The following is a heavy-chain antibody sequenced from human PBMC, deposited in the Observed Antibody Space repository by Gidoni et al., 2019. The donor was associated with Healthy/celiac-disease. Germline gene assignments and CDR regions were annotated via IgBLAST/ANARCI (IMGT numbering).Heavy chain of an antibody. J-gene: IGHJ4*02. D-gene: IGHD2-15*01. CDR2: IKSKTDGGTT. CDR1: GFTFSNAW. CDR3: TTSDWVVVVAAMGY. V-gene: IGHV3-15*07. Sequence: EVQLVESGGGLVKPGGSLRLSCAASGFTFSNAWMNWVRQAPGKGLEWVGRIKSKTDGGTTDYAAPVKGRFTISRDDSKNTLYLQMNSLKTEDTAVYYCTTSDWVVVVAAMGYWGQGTRVTVSS.